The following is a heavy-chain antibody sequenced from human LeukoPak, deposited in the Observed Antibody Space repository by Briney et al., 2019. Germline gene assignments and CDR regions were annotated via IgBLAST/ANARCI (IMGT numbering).Heavy chain of an antibody. CDR2: IYHSGST. J-gene: IGHJ6*04. V-gene: IGHV4-38-2*02. D-gene: IGHD1-1*01. CDR3: ATGTTGTGRGLDV. CDR1: GYSISSGYY. Sequence: SETLSLTCTVSGYSISSGYYWGWIRQPPGKGLEWIGSIYHSGSTYYNPSLKSRVTISVDTSKNQFSLQLNSVTPEDTALYYCATGTTGTGRGLDVWGKGTTVIVSS.